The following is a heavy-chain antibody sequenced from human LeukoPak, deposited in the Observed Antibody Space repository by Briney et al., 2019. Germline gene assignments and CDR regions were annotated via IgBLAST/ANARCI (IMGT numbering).Heavy chain of an antibody. D-gene: IGHD2-2*01. CDR3: AKGILGYCSSTSCYGARGGDY. J-gene: IGHJ4*02. Sequence: GESLTLSCAASGFTFRSYSMNWVRQAPGKGLEWVSYISSSSSYIYYADSMKGRFTISRDNSKNTLYLQMNSLRAEATAVYYCAKGILGYCSSTSCYGARGGDYWGQGTLVTVSS. V-gene: IGHV3-21*01. CDR2: ISSSSSYI. CDR1: GFTFRSYS.